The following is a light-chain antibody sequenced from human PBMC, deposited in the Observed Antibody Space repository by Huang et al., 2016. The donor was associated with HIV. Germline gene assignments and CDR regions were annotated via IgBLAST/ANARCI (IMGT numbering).Light chain of an antibody. CDR1: QSVNSE. CDR2: DAS. J-gene: IGKJ2*01. V-gene: IGKV3-15*01. Sequence: EIVMKQSPATLSVSPGERATLSCRASQSVNSELAWYQQKPGQAPRLLIYDASTRATGIPARFSGSGSGTVFTLTIGSLHSEDFAVYYCQQYNNWPRTFGQGTKLEIK. CDR3: QQYNNWPRT.